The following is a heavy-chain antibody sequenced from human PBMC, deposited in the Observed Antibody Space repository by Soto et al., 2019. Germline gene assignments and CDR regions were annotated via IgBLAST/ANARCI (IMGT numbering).Heavy chain of an antibody. Sequence: QVQLVQSGAEVKKPGSSVKVSCKASGGTFSSYTISWVRQAPGQGLEWMGRIIPILGIANYAQKFQGRVTITADKSTSTAYMELSSLRSEDTAVYYCERGARAKENWNDGVAFDIWGQVTMVTVSS. J-gene: IGHJ3*02. CDR2: IIPILGIA. CDR3: ERGARAKENWNDGVAFDI. CDR1: GGTFSSYT. V-gene: IGHV1-69*02. D-gene: IGHD1-1*01.